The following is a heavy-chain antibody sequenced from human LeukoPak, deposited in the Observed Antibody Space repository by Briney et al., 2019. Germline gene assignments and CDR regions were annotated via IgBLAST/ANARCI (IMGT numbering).Heavy chain of an antibody. V-gene: IGHV4-59*01. D-gene: IGHD5-12*01. J-gene: IGHJ4*02. CDR3: ARDGYSGNDGL. CDR1: GGSISNYY. CDR2: IYHSGST. Sequence: SETLSLTCTVSGGSISNYYWSWIRQPPGKGLEWIGYIYHSGSTNYNPSLKSRVTISVDTSKNQFSLKLSSVTAADTAVYYCARDGYSGNDGLWGQGTLVAVSS.